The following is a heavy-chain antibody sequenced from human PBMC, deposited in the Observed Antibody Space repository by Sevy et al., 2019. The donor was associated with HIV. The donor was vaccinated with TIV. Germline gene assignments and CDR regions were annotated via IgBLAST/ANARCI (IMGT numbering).Heavy chain of an antibody. D-gene: IGHD2-15*01. Sequence: GESLKISCAASGFTFSNAWMSWVRQAPGKGLEWVGRIKTKTDGETTDYAAPVKGRFTISRDDSKSTLYLKMSSLKTEDTAFYYCATAIWCSGDNCYHWFFDLWGRGTQVTVSS. J-gene: IGHJ2*01. CDR1: GFTFSNAW. V-gene: IGHV3-15*01. CDR2: IKTKTDGETT. CDR3: ATAIWCSGDNCYHWFFDL.